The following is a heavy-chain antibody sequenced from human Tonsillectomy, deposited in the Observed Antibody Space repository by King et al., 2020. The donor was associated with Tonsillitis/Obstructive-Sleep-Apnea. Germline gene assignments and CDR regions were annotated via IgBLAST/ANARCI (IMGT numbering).Heavy chain of an antibody. J-gene: IGHJ4*02. D-gene: IGHD3-22*01. CDR3: ASGNYYESSGYFFFDY. CDR1: GGSISSYY. CDR2: IYYSGST. V-gene: IGHV4-59*01. Sequence: QLQESGPGLVKPSETLSLTCIVSGGSISSYYWSWIRQPPGKGLEWIGYIYYSGSTNYNPSLKSRVTISVDTSKNQFSLKLSSVTAADTGVYYCASGNYYESSGYFFFDYWGQGTLVTVSS.